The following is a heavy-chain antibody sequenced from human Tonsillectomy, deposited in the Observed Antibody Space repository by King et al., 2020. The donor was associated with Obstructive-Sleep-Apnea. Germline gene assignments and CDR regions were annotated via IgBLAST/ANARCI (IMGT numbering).Heavy chain of an antibody. V-gene: IGHV4-59*01. CDR1: GGSISSYY. CDR2: IYYSGST. CDR3: ARGENYYYGMDV. J-gene: IGHJ6*02. Sequence: QLQESGPGLVKPSETLSLTCTVSGGSISSYYWSWIRHPPGKGLEWIGYIYYSGSTNYNPSLKSRSTISVDTSKNQFSLNLSSVTAADTAVYYCARGENYYYGMDVWGQGTTFTVSS.